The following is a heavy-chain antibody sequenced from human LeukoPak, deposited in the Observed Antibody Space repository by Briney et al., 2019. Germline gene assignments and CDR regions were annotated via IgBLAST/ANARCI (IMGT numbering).Heavy chain of an antibody. CDR1: GFTFSSYD. CDR3: ARVYDVWSGYYRDY. CDR2: ISSSGNTI. D-gene: IGHD3-3*01. Sequence: GGSLRLSCAASGFTFSSYDMNWVRQAPGKGLEWVSYISSSGNTIYYTDSVKGRFTISRDNAQNSLYLQTNSLRAEDTAVYYCARVYDVWSGYYRDYWGQGTLVTVSS. V-gene: IGHV3-48*03. J-gene: IGHJ4*02.